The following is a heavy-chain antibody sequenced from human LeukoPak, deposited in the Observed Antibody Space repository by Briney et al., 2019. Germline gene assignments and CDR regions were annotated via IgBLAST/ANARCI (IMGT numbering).Heavy chain of an antibody. Sequence: GGSLRLSCAASGYTFSSYSMNWVRQAPGKGLEWVSYISTGSSTIYSADSVKGRFTISGDNAKNSLYLQMNSLRDDDTAVYYCARDILMDYWGQGALVTVSS. V-gene: IGHV3-48*02. CDR1: GYTFSSYS. CDR2: ISTGSSTI. D-gene: IGHD2-8*01. CDR3: ARDILMDY. J-gene: IGHJ4*02.